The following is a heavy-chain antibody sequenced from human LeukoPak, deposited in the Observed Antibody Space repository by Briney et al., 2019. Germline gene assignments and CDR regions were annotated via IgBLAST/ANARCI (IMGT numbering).Heavy chain of an antibody. V-gene: IGHV4-59*08. Sequence: SETLSLTCTVSGGSISRYYWSWIRQPPGKGLEWIGDIYYSGSSNYNPSLKSRVTISVDTSKNQFSLKLSSVTAADTAMYYCARAVSGRFDYWGQGTLVTVSS. CDR3: ARAVSGRFDY. CDR2: IYYSGSS. J-gene: IGHJ4*02. CDR1: GGSISRYY. D-gene: IGHD6-19*01.